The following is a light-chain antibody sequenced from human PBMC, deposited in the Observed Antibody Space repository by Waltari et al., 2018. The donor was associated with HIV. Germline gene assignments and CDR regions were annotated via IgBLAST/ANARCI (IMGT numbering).Light chain of an antibody. Sequence: EIVMTQSLATLSASPGERATLSCRASQNIKNNLAWYQQKPGQAPRLLIHGASTTDTGISARFSGSGSGTEFSLTIGSLQSEDFAVYYCQQYHNWPFTFGPGTRVEMK. J-gene: IGKJ3*01. V-gene: IGKV3-15*01. CDR3: QQYHNWPFT. CDR2: GAS. CDR1: QNIKNN.